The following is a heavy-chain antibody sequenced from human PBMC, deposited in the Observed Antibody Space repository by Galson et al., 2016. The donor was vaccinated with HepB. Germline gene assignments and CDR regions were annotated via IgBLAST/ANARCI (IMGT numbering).Heavy chain of an antibody. V-gene: IGHV3-7*03. CDR3: AGPTTMVRVDAY. CDR2: IKEDGSDK. CDR1: GFTFSDYW. J-gene: IGHJ4*02. D-gene: IGHD3-10*01. Sequence: SLRLSCAASGFTFSDYWMSWVRQAPGKGLEWVANIKEDGSDKYYVDSVKGRFTISRDNAKNSLYMQMNSLRAEDTAVYYCAGPTTMVRVDAYWGQGTLVTVSS.